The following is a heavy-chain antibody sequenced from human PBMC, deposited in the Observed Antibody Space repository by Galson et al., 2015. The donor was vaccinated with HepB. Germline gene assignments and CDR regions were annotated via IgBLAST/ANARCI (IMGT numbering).Heavy chain of an antibody. Sequence: SVKVSCKVSGYTLTELSMHWVRQAPGKGLEWMGGFDPEDGETIYAQKFQGRVTMTEDTSTDTAYMELSSLRSEDTAVYYCATVPHDYGDYIRYWGQGTLVTVSS. CDR1: GYTLTELS. CDR2: FDPEDGET. J-gene: IGHJ4*02. D-gene: IGHD4-17*01. V-gene: IGHV1-24*01. CDR3: ATVPHDYGDYIRY.